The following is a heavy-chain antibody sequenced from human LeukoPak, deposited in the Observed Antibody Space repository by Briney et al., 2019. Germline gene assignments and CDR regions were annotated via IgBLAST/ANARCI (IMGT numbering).Heavy chain of an antibody. CDR1: GFTFSTYW. Sequence: GSLRLSCAASGFTFSTYWMSWIRQAPGKGLEWVANIKQDGSQRNYVDSVRGRFTISRDNAKNSLYLQMNSLRAEDTAVYYCTTEGFTGSYYYFDYWGQGTLVTVSS. J-gene: IGHJ4*02. V-gene: IGHV3-7*01. CDR2: IKQDGSQR. D-gene: IGHD1-26*01. CDR3: TTEGFTGSYYYFDY.